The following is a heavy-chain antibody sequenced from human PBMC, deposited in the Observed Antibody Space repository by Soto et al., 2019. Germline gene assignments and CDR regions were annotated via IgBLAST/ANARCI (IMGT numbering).Heavy chain of an antibody. D-gene: IGHD6-6*01. CDR2: TIPIFGTP. V-gene: IGHV1-69*06. Sequence: QVQLVQSGAEVKKPGSSVKVSCKASGGTLSIHGSSWVRQAPGQGLEWMGGTIPIFGTPNYAQKFQGRVTITADKSTSTAYMELSSLRSEDTAVYYCASPYTSSFAFDIWGQGTVVTVSS. J-gene: IGHJ3*02. CDR1: GGTLSIHG. CDR3: ASPYTSSFAFDI.